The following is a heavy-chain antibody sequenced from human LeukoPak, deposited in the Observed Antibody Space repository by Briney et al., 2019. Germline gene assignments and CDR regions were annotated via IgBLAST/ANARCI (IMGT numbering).Heavy chain of an antibody. CDR2: ISSSGSTI. D-gene: IGHD2-15*01. CDR1: GFTFSDYY. CDR3: ARDSVPLVRYCSGGSCYSVPYYYYGMDV. J-gene: IGHJ6*02. Sequence: GGSLRLSCAASGFTFSDYYMSWIRQAPGKGLEWVSYISSSGSTIYYADSVKGRFTISRDNAKNSLYLQMNSLRAEDTAVYYCARDSVPLVRYCSGGSCYSVPYYYYGMDVWGQGTTVTASS. V-gene: IGHV3-11*01.